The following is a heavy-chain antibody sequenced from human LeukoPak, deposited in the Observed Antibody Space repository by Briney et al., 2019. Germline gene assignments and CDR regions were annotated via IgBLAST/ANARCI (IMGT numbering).Heavy chain of an antibody. CDR3: ARDSRYSSGWGPDY. D-gene: IGHD6-19*01. V-gene: IGHV4-39*07. J-gene: IGHJ4*02. Sequence: SETLSLTCSVSGVSISSNSYYWAWIRQPPGKGLEWSGSIYYSGNTYYNPSLKSRVIISVDMSKNQLSLKLSSVTAADTAVYYCARDSRYSSGWGPDYWGQGILVTVSS. CDR1: GVSISSNSYY. CDR2: IYYSGNT.